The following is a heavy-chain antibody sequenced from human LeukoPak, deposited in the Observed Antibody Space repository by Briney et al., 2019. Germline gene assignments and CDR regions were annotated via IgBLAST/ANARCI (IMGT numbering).Heavy chain of an antibody. CDR1: GFTFSSYA. D-gene: IGHD2-8*01. CDR2: FSDSGGTT. V-gene: IGHV3-23*01. J-gene: IGHJ4*02. CDR3: AKDSCTSATCYTDKLYFDS. Sequence: GGSLRLSCAASGFTFSSYAMSWVRQAPGKGLEWVSGFSDSGGTTYYADSVKGRFTISRDNSKNTLYLQMSRLRAEDTAVYFCAKDSCTSATCYTDKLYFDSWGQGTLVTVSS.